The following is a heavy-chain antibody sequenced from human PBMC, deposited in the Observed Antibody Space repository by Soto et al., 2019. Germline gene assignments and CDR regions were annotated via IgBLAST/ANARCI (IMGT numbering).Heavy chain of an antibody. J-gene: IGHJ4*02. D-gene: IGHD3-22*01. CDR3: ARGGDSSGYYYASDY. CDR1: GGSISSYY. Sequence: SETLSLTCTVSGGSISSYYWSWIRQPAGKGLEWIGHIYSGGSSDYNPSLKSRVTMSVDTSKNQFSLKVRSVTAADTAVYCCARGGDSSGYYYASDYWSQGTLVTVSS. V-gene: IGHV4-4*07. CDR2: IYSGGSS.